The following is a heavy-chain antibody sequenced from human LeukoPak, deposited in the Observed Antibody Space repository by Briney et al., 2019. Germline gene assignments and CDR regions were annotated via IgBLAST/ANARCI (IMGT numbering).Heavy chain of an antibody. J-gene: IGHJ4*02. CDR1: GLTVSSNC. CDR3: AKTRNYCGGDCYSLADY. CDR2: IYSGGST. D-gene: IGHD2-21*02. V-gene: IGHV3-53*05. Sequence: GGSLRLSCAASGLTVSSNCMSWVRQAPGKGLEWVSLIYSGGSTYYTDSVKGRFTISRDNSKNTLYLQMNSLRAEDTAVYYCAKTRNYCGGDCYSLADYWGQGTLVTVSS.